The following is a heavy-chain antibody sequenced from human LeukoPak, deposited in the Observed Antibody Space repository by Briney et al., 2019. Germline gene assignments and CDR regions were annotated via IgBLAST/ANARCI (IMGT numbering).Heavy chain of an antibody. J-gene: IGHJ4*02. CDR3: ARHHYYGSGSYYPDDY. V-gene: IGHV5-51*01. CDR2: IYPGDSDA. Sequence: GESLKISCKGSGYSFTSYWIGWVRQMPGKGLEWMGIIYPGDSDARYSPSFQGQVTISADKSISTAYLQWSSLKASDTAMYYCARHHYYGSGSYYPDDYWGQGTLVTVSS. D-gene: IGHD3-10*01. CDR1: GYSFTSYW.